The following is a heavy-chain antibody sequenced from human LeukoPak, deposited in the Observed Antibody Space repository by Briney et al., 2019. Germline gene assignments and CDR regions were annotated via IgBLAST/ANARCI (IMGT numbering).Heavy chain of an antibody. Sequence: GGSLRLSCAASGFTLSSYWMHWVRQAPGKGLVWVSRINSDGSSISYADSVKGRFTISRDNAKNTMYLQMNSLRAEDTAVYYCARAGSSGWDYWGQGTLVTVSS. CDR1: GFTLSSYW. V-gene: IGHV3-74*01. D-gene: IGHD6-19*01. J-gene: IGHJ4*02. CDR3: ARAGSSGWDY. CDR2: INSDGSSI.